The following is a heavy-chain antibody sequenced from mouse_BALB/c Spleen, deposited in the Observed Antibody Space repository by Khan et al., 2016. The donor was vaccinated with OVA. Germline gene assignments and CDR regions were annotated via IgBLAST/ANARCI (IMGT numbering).Heavy chain of an antibody. CDR3: ARHGTSSWFAY. J-gene: IGHJ3*01. Sequence: SQLVQSGPELMKPGASVKISCKASGYSFTTYYIHWVKQSHGKSLEWIGYIDPFNGSTTYNQKFKGKATLTVDKSSSTAYMHLSSLTSEDSAVYCCARHGTSSWFAYWGQGTLFTVSA. D-gene: IGHD1-1*01. V-gene: IGHV1S135*01. CDR2: IDPFNGST. CDR1: GYSFTTYY.